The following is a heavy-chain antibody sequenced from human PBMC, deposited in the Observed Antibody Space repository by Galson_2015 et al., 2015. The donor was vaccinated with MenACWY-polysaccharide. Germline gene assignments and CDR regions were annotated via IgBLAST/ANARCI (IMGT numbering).Heavy chain of an antibody. CDR2: ISGNGGST. Sequence: SLRLSCAASGFTFRSDAMSWVRQAPGKGLEWISAISGNGGSTYYADSVKGRFTISRDNSKNTLYLQMNSLRAEDTAVYYCAKDADYFDSNGVSLEYFDSWGQGTLVTVSS. V-gene: IGHV3-23*01. J-gene: IGHJ4*02. CDR3: AKDADYFDSNGVSLEYFDS. D-gene: IGHD3-22*01. CDR1: GFTFRSDA.